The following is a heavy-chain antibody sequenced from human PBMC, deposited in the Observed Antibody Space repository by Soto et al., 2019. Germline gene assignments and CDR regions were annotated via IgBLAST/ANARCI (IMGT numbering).Heavy chain of an antibody. V-gene: IGHV5-10-1*01. CDR3: AREVAEAAAEAFDI. CDR1: GYSFTSYW. Sequence: GESLKISCKGSGYSFTSYWISWVRQMPGKGLEWMGRIDPSDSYTNYSPSFQGHVTISAHNSISTAYLQWGSLKASDTAMSYCAREVAEAAAEAFDIWGQGTRITVSS. D-gene: IGHD6-13*01. CDR2: IDPSDSYT. J-gene: IGHJ3*02.